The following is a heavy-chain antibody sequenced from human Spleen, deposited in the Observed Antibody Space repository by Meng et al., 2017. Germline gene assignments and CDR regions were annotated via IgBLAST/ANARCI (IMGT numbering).Heavy chain of an antibody. CDR2: ISYDGSNE. J-gene: IGHJ6*02. CDR1: GFTFSNSA. D-gene: IGHD2-15*01. V-gene: IGHV3-30*07. Sequence: GGSLRLSCAASGFTFSNSAMHWVRQAPGKGLEWVAVISYDGSNEFYADSVKGRFTISRDNAKNSLYLQMNSLRAEDTAVYYCASCGGSCYWWPFGYYYYGMDVWGQGTTVTVSS. CDR3: ASCGGSCYWWPFGYYYYGMDV.